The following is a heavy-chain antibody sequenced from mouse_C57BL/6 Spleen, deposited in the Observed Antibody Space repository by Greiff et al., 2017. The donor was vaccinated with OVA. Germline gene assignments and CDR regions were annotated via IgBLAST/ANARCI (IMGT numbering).Heavy chain of an antibody. V-gene: IGHV1-80*01. D-gene: IGHD1-1*01. CDR2: IYPGDGDT. CDR1: GYAFSSYW. J-gene: IGHJ4*01. Sequence: QVQLKESGAELVKPGASVKISCKASGYAFSSYWMNWVKQRPGKGLEWIGQIYPGDGDTNYNGKFKGKATLTADKSSSTASMQLSSLTSEDSAVYFCAAHYCASSPEYAMDYWGQGTSVTVSS. CDR3: AAHYCASSPEYAMDY.